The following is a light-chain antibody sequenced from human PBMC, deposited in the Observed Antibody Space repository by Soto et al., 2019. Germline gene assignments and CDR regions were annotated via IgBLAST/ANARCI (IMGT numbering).Light chain of an antibody. J-gene: IGKJ3*01. CDR3: QQYNNWPFT. Sequence: EIVMTQSPATLSVSPGERATLSCRASQSISSNLAGYQQKPGQAPRLLIYGASTRATGIPATFSGSGSGTDFTLTISSLQSEDFAVYYCQQYNNWPFTFGPGTKVDIK. V-gene: IGKV3-15*01. CDR2: GAS. CDR1: QSISSN.